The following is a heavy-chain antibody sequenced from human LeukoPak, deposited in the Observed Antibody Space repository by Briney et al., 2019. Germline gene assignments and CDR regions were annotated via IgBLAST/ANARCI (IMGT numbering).Heavy chain of an antibody. V-gene: IGHV4-4*07. CDR2: IYTSGST. CDR3: ARSIYSRYSSDYFDY. Sequence: SETLSLTCTVSGGSISSYYWSWIRQPAGKGLEWIGRIYTSGSTNYNPSLKSRVTMSVDTSKNQFSLKLSSVTAADTAVYYCARSIYSRYSSDYFDYWGQGTLVTVSS. CDR1: GGSISSYY. J-gene: IGHJ4*02. D-gene: IGHD6-13*01.